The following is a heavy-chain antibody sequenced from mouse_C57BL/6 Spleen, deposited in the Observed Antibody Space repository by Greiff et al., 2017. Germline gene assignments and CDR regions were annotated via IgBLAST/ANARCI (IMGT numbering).Heavy chain of an antibody. V-gene: IGHV1-59*01. CDR3: ARGDYGYDGGVAY. D-gene: IGHD2-2*01. Sequence: VQLQQPGAELVRPGTSVKLSCKASGYTFTNYWMHWVKQRPGQGLEWIGVIDPSDSYTNYNQKFKGKATLTVDTSSSTAYMQLSSLTSEDSAVYYCARGDYGYDGGVAYWGQGTTLTVSS. J-gene: IGHJ2*01. CDR1: GYTFTNYW. CDR2: IDPSDSYT.